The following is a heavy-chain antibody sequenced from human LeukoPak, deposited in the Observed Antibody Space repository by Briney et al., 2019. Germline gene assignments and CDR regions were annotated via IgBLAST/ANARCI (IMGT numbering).Heavy chain of an antibody. CDR3: AAFRHYYDSSGYYYVDY. CDR1: GGSISSYY. V-gene: IGHV4-59*06. J-gene: IGHJ4*02. D-gene: IGHD3-22*01. Sequence: SETLSLTCTVSGGSISSYYWSWIRQPPGKGLEWIGYIYYSGSTYYNPSLKSRVTISVDTSKNQFSLKLSSVTAADTAVYYCAAFRHYYDSSGYYYVDYWGQGTLVTVSS. CDR2: IYYSGST.